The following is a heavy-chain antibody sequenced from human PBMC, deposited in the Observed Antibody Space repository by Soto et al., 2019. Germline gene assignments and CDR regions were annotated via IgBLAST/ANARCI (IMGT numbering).Heavy chain of an antibody. CDR2: ISHDVSKK. D-gene: IGHD2-21*01. Sequence: QVQLVESGGGVVQPGRSLRLSCAASGFTFSSNAMHWVRQAPGKGLEWVAVISHDVSKKYYADYVKGRFNISRNNSTNSLYLPMNSLRAEDTSVYYCEGGVVIWVDYLGQATLVTVSS. CDR3: EGGVVIWVDY. V-gene: IGHV3-30-3*01. CDR1: GFTFSSNA. J-gene: IGHJ4*02.